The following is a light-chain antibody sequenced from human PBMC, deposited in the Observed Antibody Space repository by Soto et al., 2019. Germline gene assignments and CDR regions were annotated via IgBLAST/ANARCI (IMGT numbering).Light chain of an antibody. V-gene: IGKV3-11*01. Sequence: EIVLTQSPATLSLTAGERATLSCRASQSVSSYLAWYQQKPGQAPRLLIYDASNRATGIPARFSGSGSGTDFTLTISSLEPEDFAVHYCQQRSTWPITFGQGTRLEIK. J-gene: IGKJ5*01. CDR3: QQRSTWPIT. CDR1: QSVSSY. CDR2: DAS.